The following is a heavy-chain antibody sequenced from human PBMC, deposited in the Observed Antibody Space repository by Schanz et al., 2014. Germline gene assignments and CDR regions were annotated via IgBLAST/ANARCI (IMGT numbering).Heavy chain of an antibody. J-gene: IGHJ4*02. CDR2: ISGSGGDT. CDR3: AKIGYGGLLNYYIDH. D-gene: IGHD3-16*01. CDR1: GFTFSSYA. V-gene: IGHV3-23*01. Sequence: EVQLLESGGGLVQPGGSLRLSCAASGFTFSSYAMSWVRQAPGKGLEWVSAISGSGGDTYYADSVKGRFTISRDNSKNTLYLQMNSLRAEDTAVYYCAKIGYGGLLNYYIDHWGQGTLVTVSS.